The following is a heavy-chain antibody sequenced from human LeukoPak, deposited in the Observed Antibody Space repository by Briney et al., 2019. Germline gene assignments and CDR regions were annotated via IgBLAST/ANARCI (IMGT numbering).Heavy chain of an antibody. Sequence: PGGSLRLSCAASGFTFSSYAMHWVRQAPGKGLEWVAVISYDGSSKYFADSVKGRFTISRDNSENPLYLQMNSLRAEDTAVYYCARDWVRYCDCPEYWGQGTLVTVSS. V-gene: IGHV3-30-3*01. D-gene: IGHD3-9*01. J-gene: IGHJ4*02. CDR3: ARDWVRYCDCPEY. CDR1: GFTFSSYA. CDR2: ISYDGSSK.